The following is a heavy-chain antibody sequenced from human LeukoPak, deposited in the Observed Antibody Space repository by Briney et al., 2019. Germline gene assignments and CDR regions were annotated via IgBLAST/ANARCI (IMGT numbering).Heavy chain of an antibody. D-gene: IGHD4-17*01. J-gene: IGHJ3*02. CDR2: ISSSSSYI. V-gene: IGHV3-21*01. CDR3: ARPGGYGDYLDDAFDI. CDR1: GFTFSSYS. Sequence: GGSLRLSCAASGFTFSSYSTNWVRQAPGKGLEWVSSISSSSSYIYYADSVKGRFTISRDNAKNSLYLQMNSLRAEDTAVYYCARPGGYGDYLDDAFDIWGQGTMVTVSS.